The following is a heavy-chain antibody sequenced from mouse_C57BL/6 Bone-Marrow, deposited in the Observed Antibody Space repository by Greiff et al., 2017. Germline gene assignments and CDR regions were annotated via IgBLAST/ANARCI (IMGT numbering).Heavy chain of an antibody. CDR3: TGDDY. CDR2: IRLKSDNYAT. V-gene: IGHV6-3*01. Sequence: EVHLVESGGGLVQPGGSMKLSCVASGFTFSNYWMNWVRQSPEKGLEWVAQIRLKSDNYATHYAESVKGRFTISRDGSKSSVYLQMNNLRAEDTGIYYCTGDDYWGQGTTLTVSS. J-gene: IGHJ2*01. CDR1: GFTFSNYW.